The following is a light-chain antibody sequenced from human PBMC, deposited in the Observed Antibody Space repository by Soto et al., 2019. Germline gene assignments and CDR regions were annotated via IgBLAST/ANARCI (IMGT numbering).Light chain of an antibody. V-gene: IGKV2-24*01. J-gene: IGKJ1*01. CDR1: QSLVHDDGNTY. CDR2: KVS. CDR3: QQYNNWPPWT. Sequence: DIVMTQTPLSSAVTLGQAASISCRSSQSLVHDDGNTYLSWFHQRPGQPPRLLIYKVSDRFSGVPDRFSGSGAGTDFTLTISSLQSEDFAVYYCQQYNNWPPWTFGQGTKVDIK.